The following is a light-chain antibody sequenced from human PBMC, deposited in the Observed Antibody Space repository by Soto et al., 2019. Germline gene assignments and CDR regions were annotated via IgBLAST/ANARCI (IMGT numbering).Light chain of an antibody. CDR3: QSYDNSPSGIYV. CDR1: SSNIGAGSD. J-gene: IGLJ1*01. CDR2: GNS. Sequence: QSVLTQPPSVSGAPGQRVTISCSGSSSNIGAGSDVHWCQQLPGTAPKLLIYGNSRRSSGVPDRFYGSKSGTSASLAITGLQAEDEADYYCQSYDNSPSGIYVFGTGTKLTVL. V-gene: IGLV1-40*01.